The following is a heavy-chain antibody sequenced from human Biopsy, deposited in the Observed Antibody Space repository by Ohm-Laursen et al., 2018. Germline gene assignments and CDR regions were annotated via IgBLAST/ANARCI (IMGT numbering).Heavy chain of an antibody. D-gene: IGHD6-19*01. Sequence: ATVKISCKASGYSFTGYYMHWVRQAPGQGLEWMGMINPSGSTTSYPQIFQGRVTMTRDTSKSTVYMELSSLRSADTAVYFCARNTGWYGDLYYFDYWGQGTLVTVSS. CDR2: INPSGSTT. CDR3: ARNTGWYGDLYYFDY. V-gene: IGHV1-46*01. CDR1: GYSFTGYY. J-gene: IGHJ4*02.